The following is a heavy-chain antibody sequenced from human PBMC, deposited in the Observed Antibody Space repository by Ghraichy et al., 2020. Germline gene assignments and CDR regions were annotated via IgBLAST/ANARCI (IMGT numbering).Heavy chain of an antibody. J-gene: IGHJ4*02. Sequence: GGSLRLSCAASGFTFSSYAMSWVRQAPGKGLEWVSIISGSGGSTYYADSVKGRFTISRDNSRNTLYLQMNSLRAEDTAVYFCAKDVLEGPWGLRRGYWGQGTLVTVSS. CDR3: AKDVLEGPWGLRRGY. CDR1: GFTFSSYA. D-gene: IGHD3-16*01. CDR2: ISGSGGST. V-gene: IGHV3-23*01.